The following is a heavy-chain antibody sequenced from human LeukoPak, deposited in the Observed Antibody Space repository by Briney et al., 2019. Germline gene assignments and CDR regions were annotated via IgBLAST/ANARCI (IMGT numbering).Heavy chain of an antibody. CDR2: IYYSGTT. Sequence: SETLSLTCTVSGDSINNDNYYWAWIRQPPGKGLEWIGSIYYSGTTYYNPSLNSRVSISGDTANNHFPLKVSSVTAADTAVYYCARQKRLLPNWFDPWGQGTLVTVSS. CDR3: ARQKRLLPNWFDP. V-gene: IGHV4-39*01. D-gene: IGHD2-21*02. J-gene: IGHJ5*02. CDR1: GDSINNDNYY.